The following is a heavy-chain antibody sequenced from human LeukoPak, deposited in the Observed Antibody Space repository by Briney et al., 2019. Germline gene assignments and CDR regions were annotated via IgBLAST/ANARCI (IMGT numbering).Heavy chain of an antibody. J-gene: IGHJ4*02. Sequence: ASVKVSCKASGYTFTSYGISWVRQAPGQGLEWMGWISAYNGNTNYAQKLQGRVTMTTDTSTSTAYMELRSLRSDDTAVYYCARDVWQYYDSSGYSDYWGQGTLVTVSS. CDR2: ISAYNGNT. V-gene: IGHV1-18*01. CDR1: GYTFTSYG. D-gene: IGHD3-22*01. CDR3: ARDVWQYYDSSGYSDY.